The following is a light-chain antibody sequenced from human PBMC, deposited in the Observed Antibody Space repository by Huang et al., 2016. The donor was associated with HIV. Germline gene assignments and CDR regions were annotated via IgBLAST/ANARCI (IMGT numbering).Light chain of an antibody. CDR2: KLS. J-gene: IGKJ2*01. CDR3: MQGTHWPPVT. V-gene: IGKV2-30*02. CDR1: QSLVHTDGNIY. Sequence: DVVMTQSPLSLSVSLGQPASISCRSSQSLVHTDGNIYLNWFQQRPGQSPRRLISKLSLRDSGVPNRFSGSGSGTDFTLKISRVEADDVGIYYCMQGTHWPPVTFGQGTKLQIK.